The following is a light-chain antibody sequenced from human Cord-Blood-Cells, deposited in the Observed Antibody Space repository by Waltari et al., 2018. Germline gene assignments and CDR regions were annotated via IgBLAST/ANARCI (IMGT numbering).Light chain of an antibody. CDR1: SSNIGSNT. J-gene: IGLJ1*01. CDR2: SNN. V-gene: IGLV1-44*01. CDR3: AAWDDSLNGLV. Sequence: QSVLTQPPSASGTPGQRVTISCSGSSSNIGSNTVNWYQQRPGTAPKLLIYSNNQGPAGGPVRYAGSKSGTSASLAISGLQSEDEADYYCAAWDDSLNGLVFGTGTKVTVL.